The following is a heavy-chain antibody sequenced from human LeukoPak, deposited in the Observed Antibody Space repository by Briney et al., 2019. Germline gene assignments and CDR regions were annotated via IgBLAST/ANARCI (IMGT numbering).Heavy chain of an antibody. D-gene: IGHD6-13*01. J-gene: IGHJ3*01. CDR1: GGSISSYY. Sequence: PSETLSLTCTVSGGSISSYYWSWIRQPAGKGLEWIGRIYTSGSTNYNPSLKSRVTMSVDTSKNQFSLKLSSVTAADTAVYYCARHDGSSWYYAFDVWGQGTMVAVSS. V-gene: IGHV4-4*07. CDR3: ARHDGSSWYYAFDV. CDR2: IYTSGST.